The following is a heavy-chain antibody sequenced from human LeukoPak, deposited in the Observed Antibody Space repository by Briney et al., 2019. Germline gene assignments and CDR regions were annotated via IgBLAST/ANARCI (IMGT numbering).Heavy chain of an antibody. CDR3: ARKYSSSSYYFDY. J-gene: IGHJ4*02. D-gene: IGHD6-6*01. CDR1: GGSFSGYY. CDR2: INHSGST. V-gene: IGHV4-34*01. Sequence: SETLSLTCAVYGGSFSGYYWSWLRQPPGKGLEWIGEINHSGSTNYNPSLKSRVTISVDTSKNQFSLKLSSVTAADTAVYYCARKYSSSSYYFDYWGQGTLVTVSS.